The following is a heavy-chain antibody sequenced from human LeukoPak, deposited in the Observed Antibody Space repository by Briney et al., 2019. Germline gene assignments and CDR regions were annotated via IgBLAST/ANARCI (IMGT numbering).Heavy chain of an antibody. J-gene: IGHJ4*02. CDR2: IIASGGGT. CDR3: AKVGGYCTSTSCYAYFDY. CDR1: GFIFASYA. V-gene: IGHV3-23*01. Sequence: GGSLRLSCTASGFIFASYAMTWVRQAPGKGLEWVSTIIASGGGTFYADSVKGRFTISRDNSKNTLYLQMDSLRAEDTAVYYCAKVGGYCTSTSCYAYFDYWGQGPLFTVSS. D-gene: IGHD2-2*01.